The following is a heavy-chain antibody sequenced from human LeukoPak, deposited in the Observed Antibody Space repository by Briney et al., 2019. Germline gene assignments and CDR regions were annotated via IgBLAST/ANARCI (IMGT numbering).Heavy chain of an antibody. Sequence: VASVKVSCKASGYTFTGYYMHWVRQAPGQGLEWMGWINPNSGGTNYAQKFQGRVTMTRDTSISTAYMELSRLRSDDTAVYYCARGTQRNFDQFNYYYYMDVWGKGTTVTISS. CDR1: GYTFTGYY. J-gene: IGHJ6*03. D-gene: IGHD3-9*01. CDR2: INPNSGGT. CDR3: ARGTQRNFDQFNYYYYMDV. V-gene: IGHV1-2*02.